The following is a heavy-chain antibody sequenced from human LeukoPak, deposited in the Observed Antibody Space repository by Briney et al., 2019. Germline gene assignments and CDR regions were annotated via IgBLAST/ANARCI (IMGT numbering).Heavy chain of an antibody. J-gene: IGHJ3*02. Sequence: SETLSLTCTVSGGSISSGDYYWSWIRQPPGKGLEWIGYIYYSGGTYYNPSLKSRVTISVDTSKNQFSLKLSSVTAADTAVYYCARPLWASRGAFDIWGQGTMVTVSS. CDR3: ARPLWASRGAFDI. CDR1: GGSISSGDYY. D-gene: IGHD2-21*01. V-gene: IGHV4-30-4*01. CDR2: IYYSGGT.